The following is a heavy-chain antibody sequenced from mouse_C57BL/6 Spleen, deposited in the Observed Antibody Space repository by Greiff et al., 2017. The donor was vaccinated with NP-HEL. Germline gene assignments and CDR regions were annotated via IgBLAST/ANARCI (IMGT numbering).Heavy chain of an antibody. D-gene: IGHD1-1*01. CDR2: IDPEDGET. CDR3: ARGLDYGSSYSYWYFDG. J-gene: IGHJ1*03. Sequence: EVQLVESGAELVKPGASVKLSCTASGFNIKDYYMHWVKQRTEQGLEWIGRIDPEDGETKYAPKFQGKATITADTSSNTAYLQLSSLTSEDTAVYYGARGLDYGSSYSYWYFDGWGTGTTVTVSS. V-gene: IGHV14-2*01. CDR1: GFNIKDYY.